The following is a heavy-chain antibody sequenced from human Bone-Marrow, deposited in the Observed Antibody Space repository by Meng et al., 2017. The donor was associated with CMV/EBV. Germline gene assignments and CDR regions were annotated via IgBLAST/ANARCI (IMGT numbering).Heavy chain of an antibody. D-gene: IGHD3-3*01. V-gene: IGHV1-2*02. CDR1: GYTFTGYY. CDR2: FNPNSGGT. Sequence: ASVKVSCKASGYTFTGYYMHWVRQAPGQGPEWMGWFNPNSGGTNYAQKFQGRVTMTRDTSISTAYMELSRLRSDDPAVYYCARDFLYDDFWSGYFCYYGMDVWGQGTTVTVSS. J-gene: IGHJ6*02. CDR3: ARDFLYDDFWSGYFCYYGMDV.